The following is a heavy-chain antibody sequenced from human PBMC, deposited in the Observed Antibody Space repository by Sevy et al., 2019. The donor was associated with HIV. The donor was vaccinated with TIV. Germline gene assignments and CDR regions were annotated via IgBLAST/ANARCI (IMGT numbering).Heavy chain of an antibody. CDR1: GFTFSDYY. V-gene: IGHV3-11*06. D-gene: IGHD6-6*01. Sequence: GGSLRLSCAASGFTFSDYYMSWIRQAPGKGLEWVSYISSSSSYTNYADSVKGRFTSSRDNAKNSLYLQMNSLRAEDTAVYYCARDSVAARRGDAFDIWGQGTMVTVSS. J-gene: IGHJ3*02. CDR2: ISSSSSYT. CDR3: ARDSVAARRGDAFDI.